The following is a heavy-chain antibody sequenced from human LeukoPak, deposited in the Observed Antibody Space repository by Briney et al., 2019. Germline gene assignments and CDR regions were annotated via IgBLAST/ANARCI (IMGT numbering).Heavy chain of an antibody. D-gene: IGHD3-3*01. CDR1: GGSISSGDYY. Sequence: SQTLSLTCTVSGGSISSGDYYWSWIRQPPGKGLEWIGYIYYSGSTYYNPSLKSRVTISVDTSKNQFSLKLSSVTAADTAVYYCARAGKDYDFWSGYYSDYYYYIDVWGKGTTVTVSS. CDR3: ARAGKDYDFWSGYYSDYYYYIDV. J-gene: IGHJ6*03. CDR2: IYYSGST. V-gene: IGHV4-30-4*01.